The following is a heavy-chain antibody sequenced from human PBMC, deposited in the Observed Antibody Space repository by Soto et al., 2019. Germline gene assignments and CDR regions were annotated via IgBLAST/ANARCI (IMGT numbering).Heavy chain of an antibody. D-gene: IGHD3-3*01. V-gene: IGHV1-8*01. Sequence: ASVKVSCKASGYTFTSYDINWVRQATGQGLEWMGWMNPNSGNTGYAQKFQGRVTMTRNTSISTAYMELSSLRSEDTAVYYCARGSPFWSGYGDMAYYYYYYGMDVWGQGTTVTVS. J-gene: IGHJ6*02. CDR3: ARGSPFWSGYGDMAYYYYYYGMDV. CDR2: MNPNSGNT. CDR1: GYTFTSYD.